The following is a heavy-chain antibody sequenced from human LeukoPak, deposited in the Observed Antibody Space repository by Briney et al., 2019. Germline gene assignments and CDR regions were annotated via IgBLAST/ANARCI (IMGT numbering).Heavy chain of an antibody. Sequence: GGSLRLSCEASGLIFDNHAMYWVRQPPGKGLEWVSGINWRGDIKGYADSVKGRFTISRDNAKNSLFLQMNSLKFEDTAVYYCAKDIASGFGELAGWTYYYGMDVWGQGTTVTVPS. D-gene: IGHD3-10*01. CDR1: GLIFDNHA. CDR3: AKDIASGFGELAGWTYYYGMDV. J-gene: IGHJ6*02. V-gene: IGHV3-9*01. CDR2: INWRGDIK.